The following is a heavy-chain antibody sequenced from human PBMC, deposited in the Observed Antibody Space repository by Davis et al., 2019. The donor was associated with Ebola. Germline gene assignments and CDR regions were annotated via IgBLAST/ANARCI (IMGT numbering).Heavy chain of an antibody. V-gene: IGHV4-31*03. Sequence: PSETLSLTCTVSGGSISSGGYYWSWIRQHPGKGLEWIGYIYYSGSTYYNPSLKSRVTISVDTSKNQFSLKLSSVTAADTAVYYCARIRFLELEYYFDYWGQGTLVTVSS. CDR1: GGSISSGGYY. D-gene: IGHD3-3*01. J-gene: IGHJ4*02. CDR2: IYYSGST. CDR3: ARIRFLELEYYFDY.